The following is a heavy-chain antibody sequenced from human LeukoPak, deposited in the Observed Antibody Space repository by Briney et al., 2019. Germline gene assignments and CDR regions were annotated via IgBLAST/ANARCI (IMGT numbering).Heavy chain of an antibody. CDR1: GGSISSGDYY. Sequence: PSQTLSLTCTVSGGSISSGDYYWRWIRQPPGTGLEWIGYIYYSGSTYYNPSLKSRVTISVDTSKNQFSLKLSSVTAADTAVYYCARVPRDTMVRGVIEDWGQGTLVTVSS. CDR3: ARVPRDTMVRGVIED. J-gene: IGHJ4*02. D-gene: IGHD3-10*01. V-gene: IGHV4-30-4*01. CDR2: IYYSGST.